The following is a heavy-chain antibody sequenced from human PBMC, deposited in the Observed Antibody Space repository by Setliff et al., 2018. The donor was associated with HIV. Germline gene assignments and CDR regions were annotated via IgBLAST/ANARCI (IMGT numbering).Heavy chain of an antibody. CDR2: LGKSNSRM. CDR3: AREPYYDILTGYLDY. D-gene: IGHD3-9*01. V-gene: IGHV3-48*01. J-gene: IGHJ4*02. Sequence: GGSLRLSCTASGFTFRDYSMNWVRQAPGRGLEWVSYLGKSNSRMTYAGSVKGRFTISRDNSKNSLYLQMNSLRAEDTALYYCAREPYYDILTGYLDYWGQGALVTVS. CDR1: GFTFRDYS.